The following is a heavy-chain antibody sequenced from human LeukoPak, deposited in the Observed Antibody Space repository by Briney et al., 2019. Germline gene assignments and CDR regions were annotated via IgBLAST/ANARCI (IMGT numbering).Heavy chain of an antibody. V-gene: IGHV4-34*01. J-gene: IGHJ6*04. CDR3: ARVRGVRGVLMVYATSGMDV. Sequence: PSETLSLTCAVYGGSFSGYYWIWIRQPPGKGLEWLGEINHSGSTNYNPSLKSRVSISVDTSKNQFSLKLSSVTAADTAVYYCARVRGVRGVLMVYATSGMDVWGKGTTVTVSS. CDR2: INHSGST. D-gene: IGHD2-8*01. CDR1: GGSFSGYY.